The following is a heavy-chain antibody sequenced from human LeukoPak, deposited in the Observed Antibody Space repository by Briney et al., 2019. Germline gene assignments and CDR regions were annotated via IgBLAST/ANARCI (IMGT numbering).Heavy chain of an antibody. CDR2: IKQDGSEK. Sequence: GGSLRLSCTVSGFTFSSCWMSWVRQAPGKGLEWVANIKQDGSEKYYVDSVKGRFTISRDNAKNSLYLQMNSLRAEDTAVYYCARVAAAVYYGMDVWGQGTTVTVSS. V-gene: IGHV3-7*01. D-gene: IGHD6-13*01. J-gene: IGHJ6*02. CDR1: GFTFSSCW. CDR3: ARVAAAVYYGMDV.